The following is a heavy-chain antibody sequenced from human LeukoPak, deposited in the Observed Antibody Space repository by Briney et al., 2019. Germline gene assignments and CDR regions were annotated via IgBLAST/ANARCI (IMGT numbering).Heavy chain of an antibody. CDR3: AKRGGRYCSGGRCYSGYYMDV. V-gene: IGHV3-23*01. CDR2: IFPSGSEI. CDR1: GFTFSTFA. J-gene: IGHJ6*03. Sequence: GGSLRLSCAASGFTFSTFAMIWVRQPPGKGLEWVSSIFPSGSEIHYADSVRGRFTISRDNSKSTLSLQMNSLRAEDTAVYYCAKRGGRYCSGGRCYSGYYMDVWGKGTTVTISS. D-gene: IGHD2-15*01.